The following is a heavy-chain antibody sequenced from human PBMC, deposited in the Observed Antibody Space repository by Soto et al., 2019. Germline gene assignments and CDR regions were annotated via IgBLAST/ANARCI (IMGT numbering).Heavy chain of an antibody. CDR1: GFTFSSYA. V-gene: IGHV3-23*01. Sequence: GGSLRLSCAASGFTFSSYAMSWVRQAPGKGLEWVSAISGSGGSTYYADSVKGRFTISRDNSKNTLYLQMNSLRAEDTAVYYCAKAKTRYSYGSLDYWCQGTLVTVSA. CDR3: AKAKTRYSYGSLDY. D-gene: IGHD3-10*01. CDR2: ISGSGGST. J-gene: IGHJ4*02.